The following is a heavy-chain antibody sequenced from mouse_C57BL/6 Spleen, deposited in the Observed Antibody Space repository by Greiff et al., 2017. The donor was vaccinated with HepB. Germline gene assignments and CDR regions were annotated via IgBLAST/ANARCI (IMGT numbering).Heavy chain of an antibody. J-gene: IGHJ1*03. CDR2: INPNNGGT. CDR3: ARSHYGRWYFDV. D-gene: IGHD1-1*01. Sequence: EVQLQQSGPELVKPGASVKISCKASGYTFTDYYLNWVKQSHGKSLEWIGDINPNNGGTSYNQKFKGKATLTVDKSSSTAYIELRSLTSEDSAVYYCARSHYGRWYFDVWGTGTTVTVSS. V-gene: IGHV1-26*01. CDR1: GYTFTDYY.